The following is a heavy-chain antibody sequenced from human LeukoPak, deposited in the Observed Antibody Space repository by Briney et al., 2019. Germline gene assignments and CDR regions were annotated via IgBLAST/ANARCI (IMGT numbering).Heavy chain of an antibody. D-gene: IGHD2-8*01. V-gene: IGHV3-23*01. J-gene: IGHJ5*02. CDR2: ISGSGDST. Sequence: GGSLRLSCAASGFSLSSYAMSWVRQAPGKGLEWVSIISGSGDSTYYADSVKGRFITSRDNSKNTLYLQMSSLRAEDTAVYYCAKGYCTNGVCSSLYNWFDPWGQGTLVTVSS. CDR3: AKGYCTNGVCSSLYNWFDP. CDR1: GFSLSSYA.